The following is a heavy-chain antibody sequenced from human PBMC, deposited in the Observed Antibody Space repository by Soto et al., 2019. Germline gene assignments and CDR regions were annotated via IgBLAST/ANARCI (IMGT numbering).Heavy chain of an antibody. CDR1: GFTFSSYS. CDR3: ARDPGIAAAGTNWFDP. J-gene: IGHJ5*02. V-gene: IGHV3-21*01. D-gene: IGHD6-13*01. Sequence: GGSLRLSCAASGFTFSSYSMSCVRQAPGKGLEWVSSISSSSSYIYYADSVKGRFTISRDNAKNSLYLQMNSLRAEDTAVYYCARDPGIAAAGTNWFDPWGQGTLVTVSS. CDR2: ISSSSSYI.